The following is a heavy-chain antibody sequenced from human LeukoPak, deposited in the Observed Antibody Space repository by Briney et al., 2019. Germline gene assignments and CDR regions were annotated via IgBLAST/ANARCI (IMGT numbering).Heavy chain of an antibody. D-gene: IGHD3-10*01. V-gene: IGHV3-7*01. CDR2: IKEDGSEI. CDR1: GFNFSTYW. J-gene: IGHJ4*02. Sequence: GGSLRLSCTASGFNFSTYWMTWVRHVPGKGLEWVANIKEDGSEIYYVDAVKGRFSISRDNAKTSLYLQMHSLSVADTGLYYCVTDQTGRHPYFFDYWGQGTLVTVSS. CDR3: VTDQTGRHPYFFDY.